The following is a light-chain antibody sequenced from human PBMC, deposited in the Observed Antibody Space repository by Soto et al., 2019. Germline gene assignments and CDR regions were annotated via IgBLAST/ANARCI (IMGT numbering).Light chain of an antibody. CDR1: QSISSW. Sequence: DIQMTQSPSTLSASVGDRVTITCRASQSISSWLAWYQQKPGKAPKLLIYDASSLESGVPSRFSGSGSGTEFTLTISRRQPDDFATYYCQQYNSYWTFGQGTKVEIK. J-gene: IGKJ1*01. V-gene: IGKV1-5*01. CDR3: QQYNSYWT. CDR2: DAS.